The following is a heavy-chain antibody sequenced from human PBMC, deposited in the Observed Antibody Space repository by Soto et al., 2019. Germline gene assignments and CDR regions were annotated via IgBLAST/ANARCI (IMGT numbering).Heavy chain of an antibody. CDR1: GGSISSGGYY. V-gene: IGHV4-31*03. D-gene: IGHD2-15*01. CDR2: IYYSGST. Sequence: QVQLQESGPGLVKPSQTLSLTCTVSGGSISSGGYYWSWIRQHPGKGLEWIGYIYYSGSTYYNPSLKSRVTISVDTSKNQFSPKLSSVTAADTAVYYCARDSGYCSGGSCSGRDAFDIWGQGTMVTVSS. J-gene: IGHJ3*02. CDR3: ARDSGYCSGGSCSGRDAFDI.